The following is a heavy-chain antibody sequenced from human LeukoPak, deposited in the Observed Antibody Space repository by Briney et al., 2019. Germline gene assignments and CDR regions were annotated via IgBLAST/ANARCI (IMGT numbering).Heavy chain of an antibody. CDR2: IYYSGTT. CDR1: GASISTIISY. CDR3: ARDLPGVTHDLDAFDI. J-gene: IGHJ3*02. Sequence: PSETLSLTCTVSGASISTIISYWGWIRQTPGKGLEWIGSIYYSGTTYYNPSLESRVTISIDTSKNQFSVKLTSVTAADTAVYYCARDLPGVTHDLDAFDIWGQGTMVTVSS. D-gene: IGHD2-21*02. V-gene: IGHV4-39*07.